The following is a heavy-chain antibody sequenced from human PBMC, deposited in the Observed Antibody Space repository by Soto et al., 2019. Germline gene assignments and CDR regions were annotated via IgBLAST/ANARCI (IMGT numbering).Heavy chain of an antibody. D-gene: IGHD5-18*01. CDR2: MHRGGTT. V-gene: IGHV3-53*01. J-gene: IGHJ4*02. CDR1: GLSVSATS. CDR3: ARVNTTLVDHFDC. Sequence: PGGSLRLSCVVSGLSVSATSIFWVRQATGEGLEWVSLMHRGGTTDNADSVKGRFTTSRDKSKNTLYLHMNGLRVEDTAVYYCARVNTTLVDHFDCWGQGTLVTVS.